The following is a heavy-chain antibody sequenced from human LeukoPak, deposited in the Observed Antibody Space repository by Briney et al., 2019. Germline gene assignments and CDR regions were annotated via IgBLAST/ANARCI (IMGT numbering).Heavy chain of an antibody. D-gene: IGHD2-2*01. V-gene: IGHV3-23*01. Sequence: GGPLRLSCAASGFIFSSSAMSWVRQAPGKGLQWVSSITDSGDGTYYADSVKGRFTISRDNSKNTLYLQMNSLRVEDTAVYYCAKPMCSSTSCYRYFDYWGQGSPVTVSS. CDR1: GFIFSSSA. CDR2: ITDSGDGT. J-gene: IGHJ4*02. CDR3: AKPMCSSTSCYRYFDY.